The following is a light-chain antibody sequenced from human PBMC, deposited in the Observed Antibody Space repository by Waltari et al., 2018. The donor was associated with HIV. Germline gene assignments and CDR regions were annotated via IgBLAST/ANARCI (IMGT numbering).Light chain of an antibody. CDR3: SAYTTSSTWV. V-gene: IGLV2-14*01. CDR2: EVS. CDR1: SSDVGGDTH. J-gene: IGLJ3*02. Sequence: HSVLTQPASVSGSPGQSVTISCTGLSSDVGGDTHASWYQVHPGDPGRGPKLIVYEVSSRPSGVSVRFSGSKSGDTASLTISGLQTDDESDYYCSAYTTSSTWVFGGGTRVTVL.